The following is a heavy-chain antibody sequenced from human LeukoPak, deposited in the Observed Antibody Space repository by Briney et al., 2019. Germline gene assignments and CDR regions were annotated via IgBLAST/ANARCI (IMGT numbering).Heavy chain of an antibody. CDR1: GYSIGSGYY. CDR3: ASHYYASSGSLFDS. D-gene: IGHD3-22*01. Sequence: SETLSLTCAVSGYSIGSGYYWVWIRQPPGKGLEWIGSVYHTGSTYYHPSLKSRVTISLDTSKNQFSLRLTSVTAADTALYYRASHYYASSGSLFDSWGRGSLVTVSS. V-gene: IGHV4-38-2*01. CDR2: VYHTGST. J-gene: IGHJ4*02.